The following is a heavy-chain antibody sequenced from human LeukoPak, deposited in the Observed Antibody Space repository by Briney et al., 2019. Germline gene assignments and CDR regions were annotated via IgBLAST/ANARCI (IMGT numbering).Heavy chain of an antibody. V-gene: IGHV4-4*07. CDR1: GGSIGSDY. CDR2: VYSSGST. CDR3: ARGGTPGFCYSD. D-gene: IGHD3-22*01. Sequence: SETLSLTCTVSGGSIGSDYWSWIRQSAGKGLEWIGRVYSSGSTNYNPPLKSRVTMSVDTSKNQFSLKLSSVTAADTAVYYCARGGTPGFCYSDWGQGTLVTVTS. J-gene: IGHJ4*02.